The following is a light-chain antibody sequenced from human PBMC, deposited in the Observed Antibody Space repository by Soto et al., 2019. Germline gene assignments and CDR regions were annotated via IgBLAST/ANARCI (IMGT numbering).Light chain of an antibody. CDR3: SSYTTVNTLVS. J-gene: IGLJ1*01. Sequence: QSVLTQPASLSGSPGQSITIPCTGTHSDIGTYNYVSWYQQHPGKAPKLIIYEVNNRPSGVSNRFSGSKSDNTASLTISGLQAEDEADYYCSSYTTVNTLVSFGTGTKVTVL. CDR1: HSDIGTYNY. CDR2: EVN. V-gene: IGLV2-14*01.